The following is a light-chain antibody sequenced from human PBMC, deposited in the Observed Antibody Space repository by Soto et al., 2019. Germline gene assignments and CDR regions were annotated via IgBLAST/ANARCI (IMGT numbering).Light chain of an antibody. CDR3: SSYTSSSTRV. Sequence: QSVLTQPASVSGSPGQSITISCTGTSSDVGGYNYVSCYQQHPGKAPKLMIYDVSNRPSGVSNRFSGSKSGNTASLTISGLQAEYEADYYCSSYTSSSTRVFGTGTKLTVL. J-gene: IGLJ1*01. CDR1: SSDVGGYNY. V-gene: IGLV2-14*01. CDR2: DVS.